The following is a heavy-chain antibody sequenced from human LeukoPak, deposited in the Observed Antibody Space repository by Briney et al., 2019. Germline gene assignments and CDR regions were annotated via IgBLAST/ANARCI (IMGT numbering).Heavy chain of an antibody. D-gene: IGHD2-21*02. CDR1: GVSISSYY. J-gene: IGHJ4*02. CDR2: IYTSGST. V-gene: IGHV4-4*07. CDR3: ARDTRSCGGDCYSGEFDS. Sequence: SETLSLTCTVSGVSISSYYWSWIRQPAGKGLEWIGRIYTSGSTNYNPSLKSRVTMSVDTSKNQFSLKLSSVTAADTAVYYCARDTRSCGGDCYSGEFDSWGQGTLVTVSS.